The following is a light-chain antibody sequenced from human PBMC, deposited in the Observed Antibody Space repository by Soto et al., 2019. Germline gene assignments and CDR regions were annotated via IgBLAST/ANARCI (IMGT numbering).Light chain of an antibody. CDR2: GAS. V-gene: IGKV3-20*01. CDR3: HQCGSSPWT. J-gene: IGKJ1*01. Sequence: ENVLTQSPGTLSLSPGERATLSCRASQSVSSSSLAWYQQKPGQAPRLLIYGASSRASGIPDRFSGSGSGTDFTLTISRLEPEDFAVYYCHQCGSSPWTFGQGTKVVIK. CDR1: QSVSSSS.